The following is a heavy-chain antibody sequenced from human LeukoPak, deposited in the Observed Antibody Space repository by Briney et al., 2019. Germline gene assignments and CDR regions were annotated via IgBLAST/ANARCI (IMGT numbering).Heavy chain of an antibody. Sequence: ASVKVSCKASGYTFTSYNINWVRQATGQGLEWMGWMNLNSGNTGYAQKFQGRVTMTRNTSISTAYMELSSLRSEDTAVYYCARGLYYDFWSGYYHTMKYYYGMDVWGQGTTVTVSS. D-gene: IGHD3-3*01. CDR2: MNLNSGNT. CDR3: ARGLYYDFWSGYYHTMKYYYGMDV. V-gene: IGHV1-8*01. J-gene: IGHJ6*02. CDR1: GYTFTSYN.